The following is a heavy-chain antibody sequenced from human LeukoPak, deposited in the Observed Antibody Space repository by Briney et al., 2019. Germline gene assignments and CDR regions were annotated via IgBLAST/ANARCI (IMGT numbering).Heavy chain of an antibody. CDR3: ANPFSTPRSNYYIDV. V-gene: IGHV3-23*01. J-gene: IGHJ6*03. D-gene: IGHD2-2*01. CDR2: ISGSGVST. Sequence: GGSLRLSCAASRFTFSSYAMSWVRQAPGKGLGWVSAISGSGVSTYYADSVKGRFTISRDNSKSTLYLQMNSLRAEDTAVYYCANPFSTPRSNYYIDVWGKGTTVTVSS. CDR1: RFTFSSYA.